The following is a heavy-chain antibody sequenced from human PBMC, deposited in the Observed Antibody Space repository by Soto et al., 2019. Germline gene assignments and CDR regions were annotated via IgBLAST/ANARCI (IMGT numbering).Heavy chain of an antibody. Sequence: QVQLVQSGAEVKKPGSSVKVSCKASGGTFSSYTISWVRQAPGQGLEWMGRIIPILGIANYAQKFQGRVTLTADKATSKSNMELSSLRSEDTAVYCCARDPTAGELPDYYYGMDVWGQGTTVTVSS. D-gene: IGHD1-26*01. CDR2: IIPILGIA. J-gene: IGHJ6*02. CDR3: ARDPTAGELPDYYYGMDV. V-gene: IGHV1-69*08. CDR1: GGTFSSYT.